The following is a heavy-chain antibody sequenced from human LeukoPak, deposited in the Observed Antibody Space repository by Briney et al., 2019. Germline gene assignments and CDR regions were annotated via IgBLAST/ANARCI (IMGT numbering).Heavy chain of an antibody. Sequence: SETLSLTCTVSGGSISSSSYYWGWIRQPPGKGLEWIGSIFYSGSTYYNPSLESRVTISVDTSKNQFSLKMSSVTAADTAVYYCATQFYYDSGGSHYWGQGTLVTVSS. D-gene: IGHD3-22*01. CDR2: IFYSGST. CDR3: ATQFYYDSGGSHY. CDR1: GGSISSSSYY. J-gene: IGHJ4*02. V-gene: IGHV4-39*01.